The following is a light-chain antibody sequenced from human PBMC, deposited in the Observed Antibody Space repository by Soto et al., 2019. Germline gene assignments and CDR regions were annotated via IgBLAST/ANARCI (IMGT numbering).Light chain of an antibody. CDR2: DVS. J-gene: IGLJ1*01. Sequence: QSALTQPASVSGSPGQSITISCTGTSSDVGGYNYVSWYQQQPGKAPKLLIYDVSNRPSGVSNRFSGSKSGNTASLTISGLQAEDEADYYCSSYTSSSTRVFGTGNKLTVL. V-gene: IGLV2-14*01. CDR3: SSYTSSSTRV. CDR1: SSDVGGYNY.